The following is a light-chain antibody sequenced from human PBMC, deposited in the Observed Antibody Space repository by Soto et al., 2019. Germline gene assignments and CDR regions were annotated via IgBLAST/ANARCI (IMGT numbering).Light chain of an antibody. CDR1: QSVSNY. J-gene: IGKJ2*01. CDR2: DAS. Sequence: IVLTQSPATLSLSPWEGATLSCRASQSVSNYIAWYQQKPGQAPRVLIYDASNRAAGVPARFSGSGSGTDFTLTISSLEPEDFEVYYCQQRSSWYSFGQGTKVDIK. CDR3: QQRSSWYS. V-gene: IGKV3-11*01.